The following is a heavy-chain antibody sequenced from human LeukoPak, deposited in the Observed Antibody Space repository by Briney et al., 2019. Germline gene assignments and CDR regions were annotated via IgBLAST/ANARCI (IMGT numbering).Heavy chain of an antibody. CDR1: GFIVSSYA. CDR3: AKTSTQYYFDY. J-gene: IGHJ4*02. D-gene: IGHD2/OR15-2a*01. Sequence: PGGSLRLSCAVSGFIVSSYALTWVRQAPGKGLEWVSTISGSGGSTYYADSVKGRFTISRDNSKNTLYLQMNSLRAEDTAVYYCAKTSTQYYFDYWGQGTLVTVSS. CDR2: ISGSGGST. V-gene: IGHV3-23*01.